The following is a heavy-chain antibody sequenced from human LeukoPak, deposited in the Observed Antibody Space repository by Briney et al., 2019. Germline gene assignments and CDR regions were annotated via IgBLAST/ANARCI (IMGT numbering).Heavy chain of an antibody. D-gene: IGHD4-11*01. CDR3: ATYRRSSLTKQDY. V-gene: IGHV3-7*01. Sequence: GGSLRLSCAASGFTFTTYWMTWVRQAPGKRLQWVANINENGSEKNYLNSVKGRFTISRDNVKNSLYLQMNSLTAEGTAVYYCATYRRSSLTKQDYWGQGTLVTVSS. J-gene: IGHJ4*02. CDR2: INENGSEK. CDR1: GFTFTTYW.